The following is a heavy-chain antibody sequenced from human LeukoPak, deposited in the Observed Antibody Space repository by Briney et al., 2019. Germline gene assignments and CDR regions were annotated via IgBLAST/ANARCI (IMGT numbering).Heavy chain of an antibody. V-gene: IGHV1-18*01. CDR3: ARDANIWNPTHMDV. Sequence: ASVKVSCKASGYTFTSYGISWVRQAPGQGLEWMGWISTYNGNTNYAQNLQGRVTMTTDTSTSTAYMELRSLRSDDTAMYYCARDANIWNPTHMDVWGKGTTVTVSS. CDR1: GYTFTSYG. CDR2: ISTYNGNT. J-gene: IGHJ6*03. D-gene: IGHD1-20*01.